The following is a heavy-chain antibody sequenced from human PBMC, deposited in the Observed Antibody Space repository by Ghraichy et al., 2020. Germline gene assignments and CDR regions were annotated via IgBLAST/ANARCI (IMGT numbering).Heavy chain of an antibody. CDR2: ISGSGGNT. CDR1: GFTFSSYA. V-gene: IGHV3-23*01. D-gene: IGHD3-10*01. J-gene: IGHJ3*02. CDR3: AKFSSGSGFPDPFDI. Sequence: GSLRLSCAASGFTFSSYAMSWVRQAPGRGLEWVSAISGSGGNTYYADSVKGRFTISRDSSKNTLYLQMNSLRAEDTAVYYCAKFSSGSGFPDPFDIWGQGTMVTVSS.